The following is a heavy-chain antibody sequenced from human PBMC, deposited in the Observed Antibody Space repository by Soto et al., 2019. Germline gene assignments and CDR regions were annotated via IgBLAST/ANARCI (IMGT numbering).Heavy chain of an antibody. V-gene: IGHV4-31*03. J-gene: IGHJ4*02. D-gene: IGHD3-3*01. CDR1: GGSISSGGYY. CDR3: ARVTGDYDFWSGYRDYYFDY. Sequence: SETLSLTCTVSGGSISSGGYYWSWIRQHPGKGLEWIGYIYYSGSTYYNPSLKSRVTISVDTSKNQFSLKLSSVTAADTAVYYCARVTGDYDFWSGYRDYYFDYWGQGTLVTVSS. CDR2: IYYSGST.